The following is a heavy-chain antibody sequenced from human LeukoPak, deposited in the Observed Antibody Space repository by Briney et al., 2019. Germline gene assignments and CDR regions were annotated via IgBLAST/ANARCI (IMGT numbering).Heavy chain of an antibody. CDR2: ISYDGSNK. D-gene: IGHD6-19*01. Sequence: GGSLRLSCAASGFTFSSYAMHWVRQAPGKGLEWVAVISYDGSNKYYADSVKGRFTVSRDNSKNTLYLQMNSLRAEDTAVYYCARSGSGVKQWLVPPKYYFDYWGQGTLVTVSS. J-gene: IGHJ4*02. CDR1: GFTFSSYA. V-gene: IGHV3-30*04. CDR3: ARSGSGVKQWLVPPKYYFDY.